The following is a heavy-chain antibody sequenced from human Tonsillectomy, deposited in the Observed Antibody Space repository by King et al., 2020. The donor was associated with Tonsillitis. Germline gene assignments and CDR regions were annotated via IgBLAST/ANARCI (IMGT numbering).Heavy chain of an antibody. CDR2: IYHSGST. CDR1: GYSISGYY. V-gene: IGHV4-38-2*01. CDR3: ARALADGSGWHLRVTFFDY. Sequence: QVQLQESGPGLVKPSETLSLTCAVSGYSISGYYWAWIRQPPGKGLEWIGIIYHSGSTYYKPSLKSRVTISVDTSKSQFSLKLNSVTAADTAVYYCARALADGSGWHLRVTFFDYWGQGTLVTVSS. J-gene: IGHJ4*02. D-gene: IGHD6-19*01.